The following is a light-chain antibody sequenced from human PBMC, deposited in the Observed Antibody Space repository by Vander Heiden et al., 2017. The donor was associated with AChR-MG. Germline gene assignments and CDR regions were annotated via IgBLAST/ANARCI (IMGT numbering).Light chain of an antibody. CDR3: QQYGRSPKT. V-gene: IGKV3-20*01. Sequence: IVLTQSPGTLSLSPGDRATLSCRASQSASSNYLAWYRQKPGQAPRLLIYGASSRATGIPDRFSGSGSGTDFTLTISRLEPEDFAVYYCQQYGRSPKTFGQGTKVEIK. J-gene: IGKJ1*01. CDR1: QSASSNY. CDR2: GAS.